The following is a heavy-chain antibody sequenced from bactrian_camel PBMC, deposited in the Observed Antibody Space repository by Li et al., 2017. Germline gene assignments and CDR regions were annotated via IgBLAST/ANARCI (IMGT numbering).Heavy chain of an antibody. J-gene: IGHJ4*01. V-gene: IGHV3S53*01. CDR3: AADPSRELWVGYPPYKY. CDR1: GKTNVLSC. Sequence: HVQLVESGGGLVQPGGSLNLSCAAIGKTNVLSCMGWFRQAPGKEREGVAVITRIHGGTAYADSVKGRYIISRDNAKNTVYLQMNSLKPEDTAVYYCAADPSRELWVGYPPYKYWGQGTQVTVS. CDR2: ITRIHGGT. D-gene: IGHD5*01.